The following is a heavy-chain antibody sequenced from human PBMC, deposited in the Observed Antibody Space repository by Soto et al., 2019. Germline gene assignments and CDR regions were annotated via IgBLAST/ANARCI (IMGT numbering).Heavy chain of an antibody. CDR1: GFNFSDYY. J-gene: IGHJ4*02. CDR2: ISSSGSII. V-gene: IGHV3-11*01. Sequence: PGGSLRLSCAASGFNFSDYYMNWIRQAPGKGLEWVSYISSSGSIIYYTDSVKGRFTISRDNAKNSLYLQMNSLRAEDTALYYCARFVVPAAPFDFWGQGTLVTVSS. CDR3: ARFVVPAAPFDF. D-gene: IGHD2-2*01.